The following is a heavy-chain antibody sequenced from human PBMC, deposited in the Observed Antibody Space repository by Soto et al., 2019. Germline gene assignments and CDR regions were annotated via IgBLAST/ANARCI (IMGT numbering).Heavy chain of an antibody. V-gene: IGHV4-59*01. CDR2: IYYSGST. CDR1: GGSISCYY. CDR3: ARRYGGNFDY. Sequence: QVQLQESGPGLVKPSETLSLTCAVSGGSISCYYWSWIRQPPGKGLEWIGYIYYSGSTNYNTSLKSRVTISVDTSKNLFTLNLSSVTAADTAVYYCARRYGGNFDYWGHGTLVTVYS. D-gene: IGHD3-16*01. J-gene: IGHJ4*01.